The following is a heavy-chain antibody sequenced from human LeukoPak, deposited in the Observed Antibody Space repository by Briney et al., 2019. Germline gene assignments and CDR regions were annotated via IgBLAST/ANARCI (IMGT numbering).Heavy chain of an antibody. CDR1: GFTFSYDS. CDR2: IDGSGDTI. J-gene: IGHJ4*02. CDR3: SRRFDC. Sequence: GGSLRLSCAASGFTFSYDSMNWVRQAPGKGLEWVSYIDGSGDTIYYADSVKGRFTISRDNAKNSLDLQMNSLRDEDTAVYYCSRRFDCWGQGTLVTVSS. V-gene: IGHV3-48*02.